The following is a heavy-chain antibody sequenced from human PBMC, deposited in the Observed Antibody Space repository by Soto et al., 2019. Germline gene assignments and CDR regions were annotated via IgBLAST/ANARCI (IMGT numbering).Heavy chain of an antibody. Sequence: QVQLQQWGAGLLKPSETLSLTCAVYGGSFSGYYWSWIRQPPGKGLEWIGEINHSGSTNYTPSLKSRVTISVDTSKNQFSLKLSSVTAADTAVYYCARGGFHDILTGDRYRLYYFAYWGQGTLVTVSS. CDR1: GGSFSGYY. V-gene: IGHV4-34*01. D-gene: IGHD3-9*01. CDR2: INHSGST. J-gene: IGHJ4*02. CDR3: ARGGFHDILTGDRYRLYYFAY.